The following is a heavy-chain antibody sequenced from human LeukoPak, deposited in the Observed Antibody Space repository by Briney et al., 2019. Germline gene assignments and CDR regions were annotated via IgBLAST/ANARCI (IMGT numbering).Heavy chain of an antibody. J-gene: IGHJ3*01. CDR3: VRDDGIGLDAFDV. CDR2: TYYRSKWYN. CDR1: GDSVSSNSAA. V-gene: IGHV6-1*01. Sequence: SQTLSLTCAVSGDSVSSNSAAWNWIRQSPSRGLEWLGRTYYRSKWYNDYAVSVKSRITINPDTSKNQFSLQLNSVTPEDTAVYYCVRDDGIGLDAFDVWSPGTMVTVSS. D-gene: IGHD1-14*01.